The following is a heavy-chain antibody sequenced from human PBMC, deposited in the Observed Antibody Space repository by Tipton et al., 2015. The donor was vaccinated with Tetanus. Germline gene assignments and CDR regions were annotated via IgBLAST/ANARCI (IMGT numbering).Heavy chain of an antibody. CDR1: GGSISSADYY. V-gene: IGHV4-30-4*01. J-gene: IGHJ6*02. D-gene: IGHD3-22*01. Sequence: TLSLTCTVSGGSISSADYYWSWIRQPPGKGLEWIGYASYSGSTYSNPSLRSRIIISVDTSKNQFSLILSSVTAADTAVYYCARSTPSGSCFVRFYSLCVWGQGTPVVVS. CDR3: ARSTPSGSCFVRFYSLCV. CDR2: ASYSGST.